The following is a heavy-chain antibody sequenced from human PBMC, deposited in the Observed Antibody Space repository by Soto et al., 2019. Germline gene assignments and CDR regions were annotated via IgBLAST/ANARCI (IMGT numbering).Heavy chain of an antibody. J-gene: IGHJ6*02. CDR3: AKPFARSSWYSYYYYGMDV. Sequence: GSLRLSCAASGFTFSSYAMSWVRQAPGKGLEWVSAISGSGGSTYYADSAKGRFTISRDNSKNTLYLQMNSLRAEDTAVYYCAKPFARSSWYSYYYYGMDVWGQGTTVTVSS. CDR2: ISGSGGST. V-gene: IGHV3-23*01. D-gene: IGHD6-13*01. CDR1: GFTFSSYA.